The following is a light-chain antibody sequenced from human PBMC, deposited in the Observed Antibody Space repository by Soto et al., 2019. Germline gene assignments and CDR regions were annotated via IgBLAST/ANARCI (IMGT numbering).Light chain of an antibody. CDR3: QQSFSTPT. CDR2: SAS. V-gene: IGKV1-39*01. Sequence: DIRMTHSPSSLSASVVDTVTITFRSSQSISSHLNWYQQKPGKAPELLIYSASNLQSGVPSRFSGSGSGTDFTLTISSLQPEDFATYYCQQSFSTPTFGQGTRLEIK. J-gene: IGKJ5*01. CDR1: QSISSH.